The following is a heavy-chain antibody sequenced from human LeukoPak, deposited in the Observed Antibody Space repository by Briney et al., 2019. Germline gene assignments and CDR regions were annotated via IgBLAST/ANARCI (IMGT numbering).Heavy chain of an antibody. CDR2: IKQDGSEK. V-gene: IGHV3-7*03. D-gene: IGHD2-15*01. Sequence: PGGSLRLSCAASGLTFSSYWMSWVRQAPGKGLEWVANIKQDGSEKYYVDSVKGRFTISRDNAKNSLYLQMNSLRAEDTAVYYCARDRYSSGGSCNPASLDVWGQGTTVTVSS. J-gene: IGHJ6*02. CDR3: ARDRYSSGGSCNPASLDV. CDR1: GLTFSSYW.